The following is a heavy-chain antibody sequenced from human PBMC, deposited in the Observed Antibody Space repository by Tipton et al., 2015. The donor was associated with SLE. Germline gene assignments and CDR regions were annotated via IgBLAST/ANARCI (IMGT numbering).Heavy chain of an antibody. J-gene: IGHJ4*02. Sequence: QLVQSGAEVKKPGASVKVSCKASGYIFSTSGISWVRQAPGQGLEWMGWINPYNGYTNYAQNLQGRITMSTDTSADTAYMELRSLRSNDTAVYYCARSIVATTDFDYWGQGTLVTVSS. CDR1: GYIFSTSG. D-gene: IGHD5-12*01. CDR3: ARSIVATTDFDY. V-gene: IGHV1-18*01. CDR2: INPYNGYT.